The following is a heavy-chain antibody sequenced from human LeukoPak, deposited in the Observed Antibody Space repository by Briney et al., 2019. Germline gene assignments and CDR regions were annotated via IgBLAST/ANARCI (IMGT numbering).Heavy chain of an antibody. CDR1: GFTFSSYW. V-gene: IGHV3-7*01. D-gene: IGHD6-6*01. Sequence: GGPLRLSCAASGFTFSSYWMSWVRQAPGKGLEWVANIKQDGSEKYYVDSVKGRFTISRDNAKNSLYLQMNSLRAEDTAVYYCARDLFSAARSRWFDPWGQGTLVTVSS. J-gene: IGHJ5*02. CDR3: ARDLFSAARSRWFDP. CDR2: IKQDGSEK.